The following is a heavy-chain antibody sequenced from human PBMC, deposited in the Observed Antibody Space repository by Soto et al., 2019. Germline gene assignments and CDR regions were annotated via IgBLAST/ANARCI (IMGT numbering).Heavy chain of an antibody. V-gene: IGHV1-69*01. D-gene: IGHD5-18*01. CDR3: ARVNSGTAMVTMGLRYYYYGMDV. J-gene: IGHJ6*02. CDR2: IIPIFGTA. Sequence: QVQLVQSGAEVKKPGSSVKVSCKASGGTFSSYAISWVRQAPGQGLEWMGGIIPIFGTANYVQKFQGRVTITADESTSTAYMELSSLRSEDTAVYYCARVNSGTAMVTMGLRYYYYGMDVWGQGTTVTVSS. CDR1: GGTFSSYA.